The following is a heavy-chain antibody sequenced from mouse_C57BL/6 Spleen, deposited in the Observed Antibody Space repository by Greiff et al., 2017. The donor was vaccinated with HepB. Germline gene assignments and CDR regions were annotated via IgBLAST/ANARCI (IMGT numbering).Heavy chain of an antibody. CDR2: IYPRSGNT. CDR1: GYTFTSYG. V-gene: IGHV1-81*01. D-gene: IGHD1-1*01. CDR3: ARSGDGSSRNWYFDV. Sequence: QVQLQQSGAELARPGASVKLSCKASGYTFTSYGISWVKQRTGQGLEWIGEIYPRSGNTYYNEKFKGKATLNADKSSSTVYMELRGLTSEDSAVYVWARSGDGSSRNWYFDVWGTGTTVTVSS. J-gene: IGHJ1*03.